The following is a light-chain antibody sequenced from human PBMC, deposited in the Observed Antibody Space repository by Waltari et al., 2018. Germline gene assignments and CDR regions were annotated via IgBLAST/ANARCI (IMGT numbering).Light chain of an antibody. J-gene: IGKJ1*01. Sequence: EIVMTQSRATLSVSPGETATLACRASPSVSSSLAWYQQKPGQAPRRLIYDKSTRATGIPARFSGSGSGTEFTLTISSLQSEDFAVYYCQQDWNWPGTFGQGTKVEVK. CDR1: PSVSSS. V-gene: IGKV3-15*01. CDR3: QQDWNWPGT. CDR2: DKS.